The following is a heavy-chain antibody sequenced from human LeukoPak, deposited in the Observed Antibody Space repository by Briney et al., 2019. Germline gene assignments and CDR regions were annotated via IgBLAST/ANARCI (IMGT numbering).Heavy chain of an antibody. D-gene: IGHD6-19*01. CDR1: GFTFSSYW. J-gene: IGHJ3*02. CDR2: INSDGSST. CDR3: ARDGSSGRANAFDI. Sequence: GGSLRLSCAASGFTFSSYWMHWVRQAPGKGVVWVSRINSDGSSTSYADSVRGRFTISRDNAKNTLYLQMNSLRAEDTAVYYCARDGSSGRANAFDIWGQGTMVTVSS. V-gene: IGHV3-74*01.